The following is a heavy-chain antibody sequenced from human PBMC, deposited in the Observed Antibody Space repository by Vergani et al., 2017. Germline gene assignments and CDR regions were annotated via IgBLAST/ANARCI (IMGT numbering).Heavy chain of an antibody. D-gene: IGHD6-6*01. J-gene: IGHJ4*02. CDR2: IYYSGST. Sequence: QVQLQESGPGLVKPSETLSLTCTVSGGSLSSYYWSWIRQPPGKGLEWIGYIYYSGSTNYNPALKSRVTISVDTSKNQFSLKLSSVTAADTAVYYCARASLRGMIDYWGQGTLVTVSS. CDR3: ARASLRGMIDY. CDR1: GGSLSSYY. V-gene: IGHV4-59*01.